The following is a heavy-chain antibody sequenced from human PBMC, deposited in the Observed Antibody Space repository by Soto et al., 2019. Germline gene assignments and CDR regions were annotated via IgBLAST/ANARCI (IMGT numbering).Heavy chain of an antibody. V-gene: IGHV3-23*01. J-gene: IGHJ1*01. CDR3: AKDALFLGYCSSTSCYGGEYFQQ. CDR1: GFTFSSYA. D-gene: IGHD2-2*01. CDR2: ISGSGGST. Sequence: GGSLRLSCAASGFTFSSYAMSWVRQAPGKGLEWVSAISGSGGSTYYADSVKGRFTISRDNSKNTLYLQMNSLRAEDTAVYYCAKDALFLGYCSSTSCYGGEYFQQWGQGTLVTVSS.